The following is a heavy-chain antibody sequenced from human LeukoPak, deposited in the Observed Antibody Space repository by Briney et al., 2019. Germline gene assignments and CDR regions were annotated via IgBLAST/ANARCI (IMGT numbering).Heavy chain of an antibody. CDR3: AKAYDSSGYYYFFGY. V-gene: IGHV3-23*01. Sequence: GGSLRLSCAACGFTFSSYAMSWVRQAPGKGLEWVSAISGSGGSTYYADSVKGRFTISRDNSKNTLYLQMNSLRAEDTAVYYCAKAYDSSGYYYFFGYWGQGTLVTVSS. CDR1: GFTFSSYA. CDR2: ISGSGGST. D-gene: IGHD3-22*01. J-gene: IGHJ4*02.